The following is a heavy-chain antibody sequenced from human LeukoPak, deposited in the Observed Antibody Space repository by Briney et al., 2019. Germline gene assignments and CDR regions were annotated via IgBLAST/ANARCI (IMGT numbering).Heavy chain of an antibody. V-gene: IGHV4-39*01. CDR3: ASRREAIAVAGITNSNWFDP. CDR2: IYYSGST. Sequence: SETLPLTCTVSGGSISSSSYYWGWIRQPPGKGLEWIGSIYYSGSTYYNPCLKSRVTISVDTSKNQFSLKLSSVTAADTAVYYCASRREAIAVAGITNSNWFDPWGQGTLVTVSS. D-gene: IGHD6-19*01. CDR1: GGSISSSSYY. J-gene: IGHJ5*02.